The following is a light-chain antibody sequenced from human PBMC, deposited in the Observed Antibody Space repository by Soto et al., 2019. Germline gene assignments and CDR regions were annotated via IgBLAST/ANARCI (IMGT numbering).Light chain of an antibody. CDR1: QSLVYGDGNTY. CDR3: MQATQLRA. J-gene: IGKJ1*01. V-gene: IGKV2-24*01. CDR2: KVS. Sequence: VLTQTPLTSSVTLGQPASISCRSNQSLVYGDGNTYLSWLQQRPGQPPRLLIYKVSNRFSGVPDRFSGSGAGTDFTLKISRVEADDVGVYYCMQATQLRAFGQGTKVEIK.